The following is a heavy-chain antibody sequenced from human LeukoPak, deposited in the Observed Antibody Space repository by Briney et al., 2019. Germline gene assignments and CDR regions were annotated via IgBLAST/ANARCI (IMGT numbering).Heavy chain of an antibody. CDR3: AREENYYDSSGYFPLFDY. Sequence: GGSLRLSCAASGFTFSSYEMIWVRQAPGKGLEWVSYISSSGSTIYYADSVKGRFTISRDNAKNSLYLQMNSLRAEDTAVYYCAREENYYDSSGYFPLFDYWGQGTLVTVSS. D-gene: IGHD3-22*01. CDR2: ISSSGSTI. CDR1: GFTFSSYE. J-gene: IGHJ4*02. V-gene: IGHV3-48*03.